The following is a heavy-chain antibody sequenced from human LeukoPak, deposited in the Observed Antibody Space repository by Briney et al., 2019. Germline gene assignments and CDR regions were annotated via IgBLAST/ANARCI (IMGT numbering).Heavy chain of an antibody. D-gene: IGHD3-22*01. J-gene: IGHJ4*02. V-gene: IGHV3-20*04. CDR2: INWYGGST. CDR1: GFTFDDNG. CDR3: ARERTYYYDSNPDYFDY. Sequence: GGSLRLSCAASGFTFDDNGMSWVRQAPGKGLEWVSGINWYGGSTGYADSVKGRFTISRDNAKNALYLQMNSLRAGDTALYYCARERTYYYDSNPDYFDYWGQGTLVTVSS.